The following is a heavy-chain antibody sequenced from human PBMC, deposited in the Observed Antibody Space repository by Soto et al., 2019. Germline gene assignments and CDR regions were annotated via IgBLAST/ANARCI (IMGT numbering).Heavy chain of an antibody. CDR2: IYYSGST. Sequence: SLTTTVPGGAKSSYYWRWMRQPPGKGLEWIGYIYYSGSTNYNPSLKSRVTISVDTSKNQFSLKLSSVTAADTALYYCARYSGYDFYFDYWGQGTLVTVSS. J-gene: IGHJ4*02. D-gene: IGHD5-12*01. CDR1: GGAKSSYY. CDR3: ARYSGYDFYFDY. V-gene: IGHV4-59*01.